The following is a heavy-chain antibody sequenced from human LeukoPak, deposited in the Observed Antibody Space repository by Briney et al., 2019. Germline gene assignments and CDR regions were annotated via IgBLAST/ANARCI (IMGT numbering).Heavy chain of an antibody. D-gene: IGHD1-26*01. CDR3: ARDASGSQGY. CDR1: GFTCSNAW. V-gene: IGHV3-21*01. CDR2: ISSSSSYI. Sequence: GGSLRLSCAASGFTCSNAWMSWVRQAPGKGLEWVSSISSSSSYIYYADSVKGRFTISRDNAKNSLYLQMNSLRAEDTAVYYCARDASGSQGYWGQGTLVTVSS. J-gene: IGHJ4*02.